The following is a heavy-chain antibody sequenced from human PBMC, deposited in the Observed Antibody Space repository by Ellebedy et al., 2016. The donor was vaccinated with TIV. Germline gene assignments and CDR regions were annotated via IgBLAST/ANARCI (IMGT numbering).Heavy chain of an antibody. Sequence: MPSETLSLTCTVSGGSIGSGTYYRSWIRQHPGKGLEWIGYIYYSGSTYYNPSLKSRLTISVDTSKSQFSLKMRSVTAADTAVYFCARAEFYGSGELDYWGQGTLVTVSS. J-gene: IGHJ4*02. D-gene: IGHD3-10*01. CDR2: IYYSGST. CDR1: GGSIGSGTYY. V-gene: IGHV4-31*03. CDR3: ARAEFYGSGELDY.